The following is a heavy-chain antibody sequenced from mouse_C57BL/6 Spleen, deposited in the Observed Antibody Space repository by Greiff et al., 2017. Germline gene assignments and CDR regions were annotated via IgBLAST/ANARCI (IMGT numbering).Heavy chain of an antibody. CDR1: GFTFSSYG. Sequence: EVQLVESGGDLVKPGGSLKLSCAASGFTFSSYGMSWVRQTPDKRLEWVATISSGGSYTYYPDSVKGRFTISRENAKNTLYLQMSSLKSEDTARYYCARPLIITTVVDWYFDVWGTGTTVTVSS. CDR3: ARPLIITTVVDWYFDV. V-gene: IGHV5-6*01. CDR2: ISSGGSYT. D-gene: IGHD1-1*01. J-gene: IGHJ1*03.